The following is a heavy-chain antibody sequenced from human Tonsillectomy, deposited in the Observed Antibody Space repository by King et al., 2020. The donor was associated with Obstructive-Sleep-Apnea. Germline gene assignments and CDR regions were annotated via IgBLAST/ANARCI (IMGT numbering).Heavy chain of an antibody. D-gene: IGHD4-17*01. CDR2: IKSDGSST. Sequence: VQLVESGGGLVQPGGSLRLPCAASGFTVSRYWMHWVRQAPGKGLVWVSGIKSDGSSTSYADCVKGRFTISRDNAKNTLYLQMNSLRAEDTAVYYCARELYGDYGVDYWGQGTLVTVSS. J-gene: IGHJ4*02. CDR3: ARELYGDYGVDY. CDR1: GFTVSRYW. V-gene: IGHV3-74*01.